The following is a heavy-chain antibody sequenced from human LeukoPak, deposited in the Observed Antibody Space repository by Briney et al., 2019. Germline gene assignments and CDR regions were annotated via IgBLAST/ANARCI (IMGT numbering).Heavy chain of an antibody. Sequence: PGGSLRLSCAASGFTFSNYWMHWVRQAPGKGLVWVSRINSDGSSTTYADSVKGRFTISRDNGQNTLYLQMNSLRAEDTAVYYCARSAELELAGTPGVHAFDIWGQGTMVTVSS. CDR1: GFTFSNYW. CDR3: ARSAELELAGTPGVHAFDI. CDR2: INSDGSST. J-gene: IGHJ3*02. D-gene: IGHD1-7*01. V-gene: IGHV3-74*01.